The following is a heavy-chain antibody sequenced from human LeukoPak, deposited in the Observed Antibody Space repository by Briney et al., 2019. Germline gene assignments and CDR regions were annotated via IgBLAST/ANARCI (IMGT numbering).Heavy chain of an antibody. V-gene: IGHV4-61*01. D-gene: IGHD1-26*01. CDR2: IYYSGST. CDR1: GGSVSSGSYY. CDR3: ARAIMGAASVDS. J-gene: IGHJ4*02. Sequence: SETLSLTCTVSGGSVSSGSYYWSCIRQPPGKGLEWIGYIYYSGSTNYNPSLKSRVTISVDTSKNQFSLKLSSVTAADTAVYYCARAIMGAASVDSWGQGTLVTVSS.